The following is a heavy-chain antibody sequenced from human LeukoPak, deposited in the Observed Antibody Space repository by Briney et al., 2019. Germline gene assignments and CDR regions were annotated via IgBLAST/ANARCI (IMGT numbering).Heavy chain of an antibody. Sequence: GGSLRLSCAASGFTFSSYGMHWVRQAPGKGLEWVSSISSSSSYIYYADSVKGRFTISRDNAKNSLYLQMNSLRAEDTAVYYCARDRAAAGASWGQGTLVTVSS. V-gene: IGHV3-21*01. J-gene: IGHJ5*02. D-gene: IGHD6-13*01. CDR1: GFTFSSYG. CDR3: ARDRAAAGAS. CDR2: ISSSSSYI.